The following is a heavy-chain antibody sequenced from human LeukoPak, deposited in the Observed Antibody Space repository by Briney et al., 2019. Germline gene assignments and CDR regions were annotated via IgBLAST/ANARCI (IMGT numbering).Heavy chain of an antibody. CDR3: ARDPVTVTKGFDI. V-gene: IGHV4-59*11. D-gene: IGHD4-17*01. J-gene: IGHJ3*02. Sequence: KPSETLSLTRAVSGDSFSSHYWTWIRQSPGTGQEWIGYISHIGRTNYNPSLKSRVTISIDTSKNQFSLKLRSVTAADTAVYYCARDPVTVTKGFDICGQGTMVSVSS. CDR1: GDSFSSHY. CDR2: ISHIGRT.